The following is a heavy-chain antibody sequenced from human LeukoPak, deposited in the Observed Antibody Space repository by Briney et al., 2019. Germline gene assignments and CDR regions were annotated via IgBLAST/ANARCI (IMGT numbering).Heavy chain of an antibody. V-gene: IGHV3-48*04. CDR1: GFIFNSYG. CDR3: ATLNSFGNDY. J-gene: IGHJ4*02. CDR2: ISSSTSNI. Sequence: GGSLRLSCTGSGFIFNSYGINWVRQAPGKGLEWVAYISSSTSNIFYADSVKGRFTISRDNAKNTVYLQINSLRAEDTAVYYCATLNSFGNDYWGQGVLVTVSS. D-gene: IGHD5-18*01.